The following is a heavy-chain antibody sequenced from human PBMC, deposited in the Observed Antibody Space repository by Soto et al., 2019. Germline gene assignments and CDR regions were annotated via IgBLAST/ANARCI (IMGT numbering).Heavy chain of an antibody. Sequence: PSETLSLTCAVPGCSISSSNWWSWVRQPPGKGLQWIGQINHSGSANYNPSLKSRVTISVHTSSSQFSLELSSVTAADTAVYYCARGLISGSHYSGGWYYFDSWGQGTQVTVSS. CDR3: ARGLISGSHYSGGWYYFDS. CDR1: GCSISSSNW. CDR2: INHSGSA. J-gene: IGHJ4*02. D-gene: IGHD1-26*01. V-gene: IGHV4-4*02.